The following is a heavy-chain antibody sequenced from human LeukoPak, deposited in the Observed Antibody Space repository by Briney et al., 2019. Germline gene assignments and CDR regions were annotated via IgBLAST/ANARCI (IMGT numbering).Heavy chain of an antibody. CDR1: GFTFDDYA. D-gene: IGHD3-22*01. J-gene: IGHJ4*02. CDR3: AKDMRGSGGSGYFDY. V-gene: IGHV3-9*01. CDR2: ISWNSGSI. Sequence: PGRSLRLSCAASGFTFDDYAMHWVRQAPGKGLEWVSGISWNSGSIVYADSVKGRFTISRDNAKNSLYLQMNSLRAEDTALYYCAKDMRGSGGSGYFDYWGQGTLVTVSS.